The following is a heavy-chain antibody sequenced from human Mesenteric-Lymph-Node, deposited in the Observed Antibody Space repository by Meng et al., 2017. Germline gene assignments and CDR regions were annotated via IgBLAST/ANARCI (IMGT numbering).Heavy chain of an antibody. D-gene: IGHD4-17*01. Sequence: QVQLQESGPGLVKPSQTLSLTCTVAGGSVSSGGYYWSWLRQPPGKGLEWIGYISNSGSTYYNPSLKSLVTISLDTSKNQFSLKLSSVTAADTAVYYCARGPTTYFDYWGQGTLVTVSS. CDR1: GGSVSSGGYY. CDR3: ARGPTTYFDY. V-gene: IGHV4-30-4*08. J-gene: IGHJ4*02. CDR2: ISNSGST.